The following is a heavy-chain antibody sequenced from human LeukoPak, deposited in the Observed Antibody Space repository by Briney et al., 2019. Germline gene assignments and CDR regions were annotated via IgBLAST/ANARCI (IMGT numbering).Heavy chain of an antibody. CDR1: GYSIISGYY. CDR2: IYHSGST. D-gene: IGHD2-2*01. CDR3: AREIYCSSTSCQGYYYMDV. Sequence: SETLSLTCAVSGYSIISGYYWGWIRQPPGKGLEWIGSIYHSGSTYYNPSLKSRFTISVDTSKKQFSLKRSSVTAADTAVYYCAREIYCSSTSCQGYYYMDVWGKGTTVTVSS. V-gene: IGHV4-38-2*02. J-gene: IGHJ6*03.